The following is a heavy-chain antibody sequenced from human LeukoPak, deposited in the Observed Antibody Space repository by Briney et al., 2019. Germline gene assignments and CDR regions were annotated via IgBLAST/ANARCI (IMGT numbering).Heavy chain of an antibody. J-gene: IGHJ4*02. CDR3: ARSKSHGSGSYRHRYYFDY. Sequence: GGSLRLSCAASGFTVSSNYASWVRQAPGKGLEWVSVIYSGGSTYYADSVKGRFTISRDNSKNTLYLQMNSLRAEDTAVYYCARSKSHGSGSYRHRYYFDYWGQGTLVTVSS. D-gene: IGHD3-10*01. CDR1: GFTVSSNY. CDR2: IYSGGST. V-gene: IGHV3-66*01.